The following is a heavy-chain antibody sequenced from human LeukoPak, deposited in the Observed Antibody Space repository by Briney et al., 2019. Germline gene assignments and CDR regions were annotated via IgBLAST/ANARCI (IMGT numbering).Heavy chain of an antibody. CDR2: ISGSGGNT. V-gene: IGHV3-23*01. CDR1: GFTFSNYA. Sequence: GGSLRLSCAASGFTFSNYAMSWVRQAPGKGLEWVSSISGSGGNTYYADSVKGRFTISRDNSKNTLYLQMNSLRAEDTAVYYCARVVAGTHDFDYWGQGTRVIVSS. D-gene: IGHD6-19*01. CDR3: ARVVAGTHDFDY. J-gene: IGHJ4*02.